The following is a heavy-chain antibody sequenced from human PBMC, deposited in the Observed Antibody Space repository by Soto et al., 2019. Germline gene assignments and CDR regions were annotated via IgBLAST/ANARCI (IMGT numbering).Heavy chain of an antibody. V-gene: IGHV3-64D*08. CDR3: VKLPSLLYYDFWSGTWDAFDI. CDR1: GFTFSSYA. CDR2: ISSNGGST. D-gene: IGHD3-3*01. J-gene: IGHJ3*02. Sequence: GGSLRLSCSASGFTFSSYAMHWVRQAPGKGLEYVSAISSNGGSTYYADSVKGRFTISRDNSKNTLYLQMSSLGAEDTAVYYCVKLPSLLYYDFWSGTWDAFDIWGQGTMVTVSS.